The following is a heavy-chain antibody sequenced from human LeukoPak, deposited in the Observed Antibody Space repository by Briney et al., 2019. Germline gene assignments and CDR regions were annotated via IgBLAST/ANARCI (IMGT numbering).Heavy chain of an antibody. D-gene: IGHD1-14*01. J-gene: IGHJ4*02. CDR2: FYSVGNT. V-gene: IGHV3-53*01. Sequence: GGSLRLSCAASGFTVITNDMTWVRRAPGKGRQWGSVFYSVGNTKYADSVQGRFTISRENSKNTLYLEMNSLSPDDTAVYYCARGVEPLAANTLAYWGQGTLVTVSS. CDR1: GFTVITND. CDR3: ARGVEPLAANTLAY.